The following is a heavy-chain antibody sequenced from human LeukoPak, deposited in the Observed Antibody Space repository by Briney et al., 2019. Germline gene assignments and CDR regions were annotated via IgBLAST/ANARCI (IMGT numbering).Heavy chain of an antibody. V-gene: IGHV3-23*01. D-gene: IGHD2-2*01. J-gene: IGHJ6*03. CDR3: AKQVGSTWWYYYMDV. CDR2: LTGSGSST. Sequence: PGGSLRLSCAASGFTFSNFAMSWVRQAPGQGLEWVSALTGSGSSTYYADSVKGRFTVSRDNSKNTLYLQMNSLRAEDTAVYYCAKQVGSTWWYYYMDVWGKGTTVTVSS. CDR1: GFTFSNFA.